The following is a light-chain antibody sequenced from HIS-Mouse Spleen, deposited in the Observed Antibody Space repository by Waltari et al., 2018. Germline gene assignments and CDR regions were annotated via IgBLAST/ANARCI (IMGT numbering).Light chain of an antibody. CDR2: KVS. J-gene: IGKJ1*01. CDR3: MQGTHWPPT. Sequence: VVLTQSPLSLPVTLGPPASIPSRSSQSLVNSDGNTYLTWFQQRPGQSPRRLIYKVSNRDSGVPDRFSGSGSGTDFTLKISRVEAEDVGVYYCMQGTHWPPTFGQGTKVEIK. CDR1: QSLVNSDGNTY. V-gene: IGKV2-30*01.